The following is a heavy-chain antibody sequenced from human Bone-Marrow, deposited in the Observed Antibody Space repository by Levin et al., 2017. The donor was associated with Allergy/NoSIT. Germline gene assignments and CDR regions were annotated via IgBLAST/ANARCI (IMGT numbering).Heavy chain of an antibody. CDR1: GFTINNYG. CDR2: ISGSTINT. D-gene: IGHD5-12*01. V-gene: IGHV3-23*01. CDR3: ARWNGYGDY. Sequence: ASVKVSCAAAGFTINNYGMAWVRQAPGKGPEWVSGISGSTINTYYADSVKGRFTISRDNSKNTLYLQMNSLRAEDTAVYYCARWNGYGDYWGQGTLVTVSS. J-gene: IGHJ4*02.